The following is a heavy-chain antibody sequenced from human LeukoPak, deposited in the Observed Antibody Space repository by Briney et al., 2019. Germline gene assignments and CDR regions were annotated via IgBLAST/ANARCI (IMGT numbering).Heavy chain of an antibody. J-gene: IGHJ4*02. CDR3: ARSPLFDY. CDR2: IYYSGST. CDR1: GYSISSGYY. Sequence: SETLSLTCTVSGYSISSGYYWGWIRQPPGKGLEWIGSIYYSGSTYYNPSLKSRVTISVDTSKNQFSLKLSSVTAADTAVYYCARSPLFDYWGQGTLVTVSS. V-gene: IGHV4-38-2*02.